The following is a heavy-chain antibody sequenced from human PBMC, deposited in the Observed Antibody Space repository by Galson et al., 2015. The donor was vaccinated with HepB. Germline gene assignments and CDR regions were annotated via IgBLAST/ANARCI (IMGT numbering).Heavy chain of an antibody. Sequence: SLRLSCAASGFTFSSYAMTWVRQAPGKGLEWVSIITGSGGSTFYADSVKGRFTISRDNSKNTLYLQMNSLRAEDTAVYYCAKIRTGYSSDWYFDYWGQGTLVIVSS. CDR2: ITGSGGST. CDR3: AKIRTGYSSDWYFDY. V-gene: IGHV3-23*01. D-gene: IGHD6-19*01. CDR1: GFTFSSYA. J-gene: IGHJ4*02.